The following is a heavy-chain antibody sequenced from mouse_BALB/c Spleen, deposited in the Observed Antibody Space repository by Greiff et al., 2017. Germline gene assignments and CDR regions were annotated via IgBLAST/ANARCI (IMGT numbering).Heavy chain of an antibody. CDR2: IDPSDSET. CDR1: GYSFTSYW. CDR3: ATMITTTYAMDY. V-gene: IGHV1-74*01. J-gene: IGHJ4*01. Sequence: QVHVKQSGPQLVRPGASVKISCKASGYSFTSYWMHWVKQRPGQGLEWIGMIDPSDSETRLNQKFKDKATLTVDKSSSTAYMQLSSPTSEDSAVYYCATMITTTYAMDYWGQGTSVTVSS. D-gene: IGHD2-4*01.